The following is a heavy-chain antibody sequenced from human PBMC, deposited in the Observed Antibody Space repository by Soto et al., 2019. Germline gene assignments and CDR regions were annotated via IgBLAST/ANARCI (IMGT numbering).Heavy chain of an antibody. CDR2: INPNSGGT. V-gene: IGHV1-2*04. CDR3: ARDTPYSSGWYYYGMDV. D-gene: IGHD6-19*01. Sequence: ASVKVSCKASGYTFTGYYMHWVRQAPGQGFEWMGWINPNSGGTNYAQKFQGWVTMTRDTSISTAYMELSRLRSDDTAVYYCARDTPYSSGWYYYGMDVWGQGTTVTVSS. J-gene: IGHJ6*02. CDR1: GYTFTGYY.